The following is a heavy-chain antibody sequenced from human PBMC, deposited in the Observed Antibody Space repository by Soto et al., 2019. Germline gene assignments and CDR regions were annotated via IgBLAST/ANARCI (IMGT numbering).Heavy chain of an antibody. CDR3: AREGEDVDTAMVTAYGMDV. CDR1: GFTFSSHG. J-gene: IGHJ6*04. Sequence: QVQLVESGGGVFQPGRSLRLACATSGFTFSSHGMHWFPQAPGKGLEWVEVIGYDGRNKYYADSVKGRFTISRDNSKNTLKLQMNSLRAEDTAVYYCAREGEDVDTAMVTAYGMDVWGEGTTVTVSS. CDR2: IGYDGRNK. V-gene: IGHV3-33*01. D-gene: IGHD5-18*01.